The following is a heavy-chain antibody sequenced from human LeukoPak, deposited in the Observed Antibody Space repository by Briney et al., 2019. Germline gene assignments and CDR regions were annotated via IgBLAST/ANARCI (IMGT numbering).Heavy chain of an antibody. CDR1: GGSISSGSNS. Sequence: SETLSLTCTVSGGSISSGSNSWSWIRQPAGKGLEWIGRISTSGSTHSNPSLKSRVTISVDTSKNQFSLKLSSVTAADTAVYFCAKDPIVGATQDYNWFDPWGQGTRVTVSS. V-gene: IGHV4-61*02. D-gene: IGHD1-26*01. J-gene: IGHJ5*02. CDR2: ISTSGST. CDR3: AKDPIVGATQDYNWFDP.